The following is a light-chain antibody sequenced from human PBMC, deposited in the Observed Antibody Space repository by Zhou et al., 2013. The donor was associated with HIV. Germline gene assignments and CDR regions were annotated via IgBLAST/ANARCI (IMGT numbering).Light chain of an antibody. Sequence: EIVLTQSPGTLSLSPGERATLSCRASQSVSSSYLAWYQQKPGQAPRLLIYGAASRATGIPDRFMAVGLGTDFTLTISRLEPEDFAVYYCQQXIRRGTSWT. V-gene: IGKV3-20*01. CDR2: GAA. CDR1: QSVSSSY. CDR3: QQXIRRGTSWT. J-gene: IGKJ1*01.